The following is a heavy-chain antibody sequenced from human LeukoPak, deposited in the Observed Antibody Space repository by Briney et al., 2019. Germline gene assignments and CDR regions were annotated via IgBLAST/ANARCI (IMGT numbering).Heavy chain of an antibody. CDR1: GGSISNLNYY. V-gene: IGHV4-61*01. D-gene: IGHD6-19*01. CDR2: IYYSGST. Sequence: KPSETLSLTCTVSGGSISNLNYYWSWIRQPPGKGLEWIGYIYYSGSTNYNPSLKSRVTISVDTSKNQFSLKLSSVTAADTAVYYCARDGSSGWYYFDYWGQGTLVTVSS. J-gene: IGHJ4*02. CDR3: ARDGSSGWYYFDY.